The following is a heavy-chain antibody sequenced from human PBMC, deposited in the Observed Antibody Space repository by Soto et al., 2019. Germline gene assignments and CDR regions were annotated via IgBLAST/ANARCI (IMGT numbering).Heavy chain of an antibody. CDR1: GDSVSSNSAA. Sequence: PSQTLSLTCAISGDSVSSNSAAWNWIRQSPSRGLEWLGRTYYRSKWYNDYAVSVKSRITINPDTSKNQFSLQLNSVTPEDTAVYYCARGTIFGVGDHYYYYMDVWGKGTTVTVSS. V-gene: IGHV6-1*01. J-gene: IGHJ6*03. CDR2: TYYRSKWYN. CDR3: ARGTIFGVGDHYYYYMDV. D-gene: IGHD3-3*01.